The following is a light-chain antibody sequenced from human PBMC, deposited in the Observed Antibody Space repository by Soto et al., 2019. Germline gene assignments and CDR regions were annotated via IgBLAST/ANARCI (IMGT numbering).Light chain of an antibody. J-gene: IGKJ4*01. CDR3: QQRRSWPLT. CDR2: DGS. Sequence: EIVLTQSPATLSLSPGERATLSCRASQSISSYLAWYQQKPGQAPRLLIYDGSNRATGIPARFSGSGSETEFTLTISSLEPEDFASYYCQQRRSWPLTFGGGTKVEIK. CDR1: QSISSY. V-gene: IGKV3-11*01.